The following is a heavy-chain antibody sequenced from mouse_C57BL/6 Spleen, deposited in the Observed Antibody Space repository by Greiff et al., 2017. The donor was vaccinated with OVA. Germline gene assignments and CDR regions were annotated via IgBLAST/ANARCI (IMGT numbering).Heavy chain of an antibody. Sequence: QVQLQQPGAELVKPGASVKMSCKASGYTFTSYWITWVKQRPGQGLEWIGDIYPGSGSTNYNEKFKSKATLTVDTSSSAAYMQLSSLTSEDSAVYYCARYPHYYGSSPPWFADWGKGTLVTVSA. CDR1: GYTFTSYW. CDR3: ARYPHYYGSSPPWFAD. J-gene: IGHJ3*01. D-gene: IGHD1-1*01. CDR2: IYPGSGST. V-gene: IGHV1-55*01.